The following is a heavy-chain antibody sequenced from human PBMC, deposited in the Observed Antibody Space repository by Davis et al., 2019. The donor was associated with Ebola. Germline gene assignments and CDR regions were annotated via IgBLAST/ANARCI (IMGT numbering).Heavy chain of an antibody. CDR1: GFTFSSYW. CDR3: ARVPDYYYYGMDV. CDR2: IKKDGSEK. Sequence: GESLKISCAASGFTFSSYWMSWVRQAPGKGLEWVANIKKDGSEKYYVDSVKGRFTIPRDNAKNSLYLQMNSLRAEDTAVYYCARVPDYYYYGMDVWGQGTTVTVSS. J-gene: IGHJ6*02. V-gene: IGHV3-7*01.